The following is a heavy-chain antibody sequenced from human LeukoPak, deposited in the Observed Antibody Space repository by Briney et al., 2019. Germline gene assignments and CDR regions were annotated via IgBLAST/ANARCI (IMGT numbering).Heavy chain of an antibody. CDR3: ARGSLYGNWFDP. J-gene: IGHJ5*02. D-gene: IGHD3-10*01. V-gene: IGHV4-59*01. Sequence: SETLSLTCTVSGGSISSYYWSWIRQPPGKGLEWIGYIYYSGSTDYNPSLKSRVTISVDTSKNQFSLKLSSVTAADTAVYYCARGSLYGNWFDPWGQGTLVTVSS. CDR1: GGSISSYY. CDR2: IYYSGST.